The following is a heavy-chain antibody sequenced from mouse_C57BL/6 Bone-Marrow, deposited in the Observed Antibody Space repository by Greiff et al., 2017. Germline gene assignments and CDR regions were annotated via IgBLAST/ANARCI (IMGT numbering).Heavy chain of an antibody. CDR2: IDPSDSET. CDR3: ARETGSSGYFDY. CDR1: GYTFTSYW. J-gene: IGHJ2*01. D-gene: IGHD3-2*02. V-gene: IGHV1-52*01. Sequence: LVRPGSSVKLSCKASGYTFTSYWMHWVKQRPIQGLEWIGNIDPSDSETHYNQKFKDKATLTVDKSSSTAYMQLSSLTSEDSAVYYCARETGSSGYFDYWGQGTTLTVSS.